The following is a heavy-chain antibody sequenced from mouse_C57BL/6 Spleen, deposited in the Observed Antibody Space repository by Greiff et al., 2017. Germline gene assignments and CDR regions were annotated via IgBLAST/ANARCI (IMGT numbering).Heavy chain of an antibody. CDR2: IYPGSGST. CDR1: GYTFTSYW. CDR3: ARTGTAQATDYFDY. J-gene: IGHJ2*01. D-gene: IGHD3-2*02. V-gene: IGHV1-55*01. Sequence: VQLQQPGAELVKPGASVKMSCKASGYTFTSYWITWVKQRPGQGLEWIGDIYPGSGSTNYNEKFKSKATLTVDTSSSTAYMQLSSLTSEDSAVYYGARTGTAQATDYFDYWGQGTTLTVSS.